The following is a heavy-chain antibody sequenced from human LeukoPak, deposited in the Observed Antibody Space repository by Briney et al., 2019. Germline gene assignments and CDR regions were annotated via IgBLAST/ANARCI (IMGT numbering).Heavy chain of an antibody. CDR2: IHYSGST. J-gene: IGHJ6*03. CDR1: GGSISSYY. CDR3: ARVLVVGNTGYYMDV. D-gene: IGHD6-19*01. V-gene: IGHV4-59*01. Sequence: SETLSLTCTVSGGSISSYYWSWIRQPPGRGLEWIGYIHYSGSTNYNPSLKSRVTISVDTSKTQFSLNLSSVTAADTAVYYCARVLVVGNTGYYMDVWGKGTTVTVSS.